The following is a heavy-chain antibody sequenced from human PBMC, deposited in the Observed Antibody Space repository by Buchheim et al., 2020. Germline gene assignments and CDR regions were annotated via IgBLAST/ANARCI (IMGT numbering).Heavy chain of an antibody. CDR3: AGANVGSRSGWANWFDP. J-gene: IGHJ5*02. Sequence: AQLLESGGGLVQPGGSLRLSCAASGFTLDSYAMMWVRQAPGMGLEWVAAIPTGWSATYYAGSVKGRFTISRDSSRNTLYLQMNDLRPEDTALYYCAGANVGSRSGWANWFDPWGQGT. V-gene: IGHV3-23*01. CDR1: GFTLDSYA. CDR2: IPTGWSAT. D-gene: IGHD6-19*01.